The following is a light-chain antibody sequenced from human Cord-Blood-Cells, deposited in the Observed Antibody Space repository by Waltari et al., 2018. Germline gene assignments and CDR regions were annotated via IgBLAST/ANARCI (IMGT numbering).Light chain of an antibody. CDR3: SSYTSSSTLV. CDR2: DVS. V-gene: IGLV2-14*01. Sequence: QSALTQPASVSGSPGQSITISCTGNSSDVGGYNYVSWSQQHPGKAPKLMIYDVSNRPSGVSNRFSGSKSGNTSALTISGLQAEDEADYYCSSYTSSSTLVFGTGTKVTVL. CDR1: SSDVGGYNY. J-gene: IGLJ1*01.